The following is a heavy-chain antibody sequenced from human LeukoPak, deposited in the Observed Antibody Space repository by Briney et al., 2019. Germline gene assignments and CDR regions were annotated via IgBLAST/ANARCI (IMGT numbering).Heavy chain of an antibody. CDR1: GFTFSSSW. CDR3: ARDPCHGALDY. Sequence: PGGSLRLSCVASGFTFSSSWMSWVRRAPGKGLEWVANIKQDGTEEYYVDSVRGRFSIFKDNAKNSLYLQMNSLRAEDTAVYYCARDPCHGALDYWGQGTLVTVSS. J-gene: IGHJ4*02. D-gene: IGHD2-2*01. V-gene: IGHV3-7*03. CDR2: IKQDGTEE.